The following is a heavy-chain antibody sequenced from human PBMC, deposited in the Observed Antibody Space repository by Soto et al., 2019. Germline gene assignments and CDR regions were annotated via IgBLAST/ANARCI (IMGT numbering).Heavy chain of an antibody. CDR1: GYSFTSYW. CDR3: ATTIIVVVTRNDAFDI. Sequence: VESLKISCKGSGYSFTSYWISWVRQIPWKGLEWMGRIDPSDSYNNYSPSLQGHVTISADKSISTAYLQWSSMKASDTAMYYCATTIIVVVTRNDAFDIWGKGNIVTVSS. V-gene: IGHV5-10-1*01. J-gene: IGHJ3*02. D-gene: IGHD3-22*01. CDR2: IDPSDSYN.